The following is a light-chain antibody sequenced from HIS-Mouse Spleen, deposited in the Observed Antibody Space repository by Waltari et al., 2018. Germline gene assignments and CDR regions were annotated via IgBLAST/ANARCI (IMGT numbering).Light chain of an antibody. CDR3: SSYAGSNNYV. Sequence: QSALTQPPSASGSPGPSVTISCTGTSRDVGGSNYFPWYQQHPGKAPKLMIYEVSKRPSGVPDRFSGSKSGNTASLTVSGLQAEDEADYYCSSYAGSNNYVFGTGTKVTVL. CDR1: SRDVGGSNY. CDR2: EVS. V-gene: IGLV2-8*01. J-gene: IGLJ1*01.